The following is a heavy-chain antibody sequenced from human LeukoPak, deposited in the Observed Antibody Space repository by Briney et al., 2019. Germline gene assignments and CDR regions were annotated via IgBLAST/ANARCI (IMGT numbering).Heavy chain of an antibody. J-gene: IGHJ4*02. CDR2: IKQNGSEK. Sequence: PAGSLRLSCAASGFTFSSYWMSWVRQAPGKGLEWVGNIKQNGSEKYYVDSVNGRFTISRDNTKNSLYLQMNSLKVEATAVYYCARVRRSNWGFNDCWGQGTLVTVSS. V-gene: IGHV3-7*03. CDR3: ARVRRSNWGFNDC. D-gene: IGHD7-27*01. CDR1: GFTFSSYW.